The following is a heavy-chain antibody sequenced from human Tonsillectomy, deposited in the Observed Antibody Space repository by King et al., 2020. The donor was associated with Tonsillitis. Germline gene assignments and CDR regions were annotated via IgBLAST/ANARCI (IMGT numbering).Heavy chain of an antibody. V-gene: IGHV5-51*01. J-gene: IGHJ4*02. CDR3: ARPVGATNILYIES. Sequence: QLVQSGAEVKKPGESLKISCKPSGYTFTDSWIGWVRQLPGKGLEWMAFVYPGDSDTRYSPSFEGQVTISADKSITTAYLQWISLKASDTAMYYCARPVGATNILYIESWGQGTLVTVSS. CDR1: GYTFTDSW. CDR2: VYPGDSDT. D-gene: IGHD1-26*01.